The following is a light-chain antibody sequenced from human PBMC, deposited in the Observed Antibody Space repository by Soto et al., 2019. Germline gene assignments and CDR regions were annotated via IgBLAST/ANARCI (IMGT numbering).Light chain of an antibody. CDR3: CSYAGSSSWV. J-gene: IGLJ3*02. CDR2: EGS. CDR1: SSDIGSYNL. Sequence: QSALTQPASVSGSPGQSITISCTGTSSDIGSYNLVSWYQQHPGKAPKFMIYEGSKRPSGVSNRCSGSKSGNTASLTISGLQAEDDADYYCCSYAGSSSWVFGGGTKLTVL. V-gene: IGLV2-23*01.